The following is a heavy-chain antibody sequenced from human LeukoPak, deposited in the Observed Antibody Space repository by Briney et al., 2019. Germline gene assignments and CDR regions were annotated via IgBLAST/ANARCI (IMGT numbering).Heavy chain of an antibody. CDR2: IYHSGST. V-gene: IGHV4-38-2*02. CDR3: ARDDPGSGNDY. D-gene: IGHD3-3*01. Sequence: SETLSLTCTVSDYSISSSYYWGWIRQPPGKGLEWFGIIYHSGSTYYNPSLKSRVTISVDTSKNQFSLKLSSVTAADTAVYYCARDDPGSGNDYWGQGTLVTVSS. CDR1: DYSISSSYY. J-gene: IGHJ4*02.